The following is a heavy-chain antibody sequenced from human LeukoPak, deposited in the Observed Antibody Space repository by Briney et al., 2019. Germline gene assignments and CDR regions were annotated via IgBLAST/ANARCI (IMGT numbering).Heavy chain of an antibody. D-gene: IGHD6-19*01. Sequence: KPGGSLRLSCAASGFTFSNAWMTWVRRAPGKGLEWVGRIKRKTDGGTTDYAAPVKGRFTISRDDSKNTLYLQMNNLKTEDTAVYYCTTSGGGWDYFDYWGQGTLVTVSS. V-gene: IGHV3-15*01. J-gene: IGHJ4*02. CDR2: IKRKTDGGTT. CDR3: TTSGGGWDYFDY. CDR1: GFTFSNAW.